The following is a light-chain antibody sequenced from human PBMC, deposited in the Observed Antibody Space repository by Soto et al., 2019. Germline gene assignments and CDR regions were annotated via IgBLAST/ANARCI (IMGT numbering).Light chain of an antibody. Sequence: EIVLTQSPGTLSLSPGERATLSCRASQSVSSNYLAWYQQKPGQAPRLLIYGASSRATGIPDRFSGSGSATDFTLTISRLEPEDFAVYYCKQYGSSPATFGQGTKVDIK. CDR1: QSVSSNY. J-gene: IGKJ1*01. V-gene: IGKV3-20*01. CDR2: GAS. CDR3: KQYGSSPAT.